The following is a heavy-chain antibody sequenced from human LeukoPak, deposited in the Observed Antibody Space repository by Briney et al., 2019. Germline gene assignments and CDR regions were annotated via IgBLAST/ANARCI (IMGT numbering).Heavy chain of an antibody. Sequence: GGSLRLSCAASGFTFSSYWMHWVRQAPGKGLVWVSRINSDGSSTSYADSVKGRFTISRDNAKNTLYLQMNSLRAEDTAVYYCARVGEVWSGYYGYYYYMDVWGKGTTVTVSS. D-gene: IGHD3-3*01. CDR3: ARVGEVWSGYYGYYYYMDV. V-gene: IGHV3-74*01. CDR1: GFTFSSYW. CDR2: INSDGSST. J-gene: IGHJ6*03.